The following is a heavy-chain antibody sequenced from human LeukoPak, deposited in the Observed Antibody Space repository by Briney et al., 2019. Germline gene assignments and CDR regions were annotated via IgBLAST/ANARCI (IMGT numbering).Heavy chain of an antibody. CDR3: ARAIKTEDYYYGMDV. Sequence: SETLSLTCTVSGGSISSYYWSWIRPPPGKGLEWIGYIYYSGSTNYNPSLKSRVTISVDTSKNQFSLKLSSVTAADTAVYYCARAIKTEDYYYGMDVWGQGTTVTVSS. CDR2: IYYSGST. V-gene: IGHV4-59*01. CDR1: GGSISSYY. J-gene: IGHJ6*02.